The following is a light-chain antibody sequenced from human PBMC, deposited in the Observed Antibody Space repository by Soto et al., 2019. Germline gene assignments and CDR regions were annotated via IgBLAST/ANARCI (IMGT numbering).Light chain of an antibody. J-gene: IGKJ1*01. Sequence: EVVMTQSPATLSVSPGEGVTLSCRASQGIGDTLAWYQHKPGQTPRLLIYGASTRATGIPDRFSGSGSGTDFTLTISRLEPEDFAVYYCQQYGSSPSWTFGQGTKVDNK. V-gene: IGKV3-20*01. CDR3: QQYGSSPSWT. CDR2: GAS. CDR1: QGIGDT.